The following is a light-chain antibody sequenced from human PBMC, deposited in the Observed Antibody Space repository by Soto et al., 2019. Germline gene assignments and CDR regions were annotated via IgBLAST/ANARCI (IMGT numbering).Light chain of an antibody. J-gene: IGKJ1*01. CDR1: QGVSSN. Sequence: DIVMTQSPATLAVSPGERATLSCRASQGVSSNLAWYQQKPGQAPRLLIYDVSTRASDIPARFSGSGSGTEFTLTISSLQSEDFAVYYCQQYTNWPPWTFGQGTKVEIK. CDR2: DVS. V-gene: IGKV3-15*01. CDR3: QQYTNWPPWT.